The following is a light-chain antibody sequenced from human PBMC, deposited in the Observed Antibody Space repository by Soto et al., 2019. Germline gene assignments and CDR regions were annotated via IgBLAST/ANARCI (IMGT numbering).Light chain of an antibody. V-gene: IGLV3-25*03. CDR3: QSADSSGTHAV. CDR1: ALPKQY. J-gene: IGLJ7*01. Sequence: SSELTQPPSVSVSPGQTARITCSGNALPKQYAYWYQQKPGQAPMMVIYKDNERPSGIPERFSGSSSGTTVTLTISGVQAEDEADYYCQSADSSGTHAVFGGGTQLTVL. CDR2: KDN.